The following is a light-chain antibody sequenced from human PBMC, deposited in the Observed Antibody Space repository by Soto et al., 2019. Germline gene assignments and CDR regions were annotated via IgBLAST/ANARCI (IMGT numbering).Light chain of an antibody. CDR3: QKYNNYPWT. V-gene: IGKV1-5*03. Sequence: DIQMTQSPSTLSASVGDRVTITCRASQSISSWLAWYQQKPGKAPNLLIYKASSLESGVPSRFSGSGTGTEFTLTIISLQPDDFATFYCQKYNNYPWTFGQGTKVEIK. CDR1: QSISSW. CDR2: KAS. J-gene: IGKJ1*01.